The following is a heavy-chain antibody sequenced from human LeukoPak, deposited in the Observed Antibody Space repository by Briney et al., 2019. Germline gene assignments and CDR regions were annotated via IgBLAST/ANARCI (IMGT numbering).Heavy chain of an antibody. V-gene: IGHV4-39*01. J-gene: IGHJ6*02. CDR2: IYYTGST. D-gene: IGHD5/OR15-5a*01. Sequence: SETLSLTCSVSGASIRTSGSYWGWIRQPPGKGPELIGTIYYTGSTFHNPSLKSRVTMSVDMPKNQFSLKLSSVTAADTAVYYCARHVSSYNYYGLDVWGQGTTVTVSS. CDR1: GASIRTSGSY. CDR3: ARHVSSYNYYGLDV.